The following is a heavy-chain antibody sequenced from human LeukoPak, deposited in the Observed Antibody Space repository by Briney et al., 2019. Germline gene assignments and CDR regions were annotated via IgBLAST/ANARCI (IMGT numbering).Heavy chain of an antibody. Sequence: GRSLRLSCAASGFTFSSYGMPWVRQAPGKGLEWVAVIWYDGSNKYYADSVKGRFTISRDNSKNTLYLQMNSLRAEDTAVYYCAREQTTVTDDYYYYGMDVWGQGTTVTVSS. J-gene: IGHJ6*02. V-gene: IGHV3-33*01. CDR1: GFTFSSYG. CDR3: AREQTTVTDDYYYYGMDV. D-gene: IGHD4-4*01. CDR2: IWYDGSNK.